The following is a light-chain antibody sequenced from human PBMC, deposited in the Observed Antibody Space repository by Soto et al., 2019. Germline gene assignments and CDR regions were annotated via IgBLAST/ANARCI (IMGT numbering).Light chain of an antibody. Sequence: QSLLNQPASVSGSPGQSITISCTETTSDVGAYNYVSWYQQYPGRAPKLMIYDVTNRPSGVSIRFSVSKSGNTASLTISWLQAEDEADYYCSSYTASSTRVFGTGTKVTV. V-gene: IGLV2-14*03. J-gene: IGLJ1*01. CDR2: DVT. CDR3: SSYTASSTRV. CDR1: TSDVGAYNY.